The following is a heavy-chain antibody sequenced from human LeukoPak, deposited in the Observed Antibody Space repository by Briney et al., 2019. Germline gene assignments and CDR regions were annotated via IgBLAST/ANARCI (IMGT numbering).Heavy chain of an antibody. CDR3: ARDRVVGLGIDNAFDI. Sequence: SVEVSCKASGGTFSSYAISWVRQAPGQGLEWMGGIIPVFGTANYAQKFQGRVTITADESTSTAYMELSSLRSEDTAVYYCARDRVVGLGIDNAFDIWGHGTMVTVSS. J-gene: IGHJ3*02. CDR1: GGTFSSYA. V-gene: IGHV1-69*01. CDR2: IIPVFGTA. D-gene: IGHD2-15*01.